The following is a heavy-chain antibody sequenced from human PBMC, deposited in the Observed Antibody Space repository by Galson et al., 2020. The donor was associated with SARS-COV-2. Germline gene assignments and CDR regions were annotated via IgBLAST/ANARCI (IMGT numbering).Heavy chain of an antibody. V-gene: IGHV3-48*01. Sequence: GGSLRLSCAATGFIFSTYAMNWVRQVPGKGLEWVSYIGGSSSSVYYADSVKGRFTIPGDNAKNSLFLQMNSRRREDTCVYFCATYKNSWLHYGGPGAPVAVSS. CDR1: GFIFSTYA. D-gene: IGHD6-13*01. CDR2: IGGSSSSV. CDR3: ATYKNSWLHY. J-gene: IGHJ4*02.